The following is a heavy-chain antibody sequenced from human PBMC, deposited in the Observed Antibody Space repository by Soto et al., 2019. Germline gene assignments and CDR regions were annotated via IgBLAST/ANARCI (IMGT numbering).Heavy chain of an antibody. J-gene: IGHJ3*02. V-gene: IGHV3-23*01. D-gene: IGHD5-12*01. CDR1: GFSFSSYA. CDR3: ATNRRPQTWHDAFDS. Sequence: EVEMLESGGGLVQPGGSLRLACAASGFSFSSYALSWVRQAPGKGLEWVSGISGSGGSIDYIDSVKGRFTISRDNSKNTLLLQMYGLTGEDAAVYHCATNRRPQTWHDAFDSWGHGTMVTVSS. CDR2: ISGSGGSI.